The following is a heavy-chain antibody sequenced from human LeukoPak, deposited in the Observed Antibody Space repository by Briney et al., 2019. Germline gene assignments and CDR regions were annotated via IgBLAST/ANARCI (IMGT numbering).Heavy chain of an antibody. V-gene: IGHV4-38-2*02. CDR1: GYSISSGYY. CDR2: IYHSGST. J-gene: IGHJ5*02. D-gene: IGHD3-22*01. Sequence: PSETLSLTCTVSGYSISSGYYWGWIRQPPGKGLEWIGSIYHSGSTYYNPSLKSRVTISVDTSKNQFSLKLSSVTAADTAVYYCARVGTYYYDSSGYLAQINWFDPWGQGTLVTVSS. CDR3: ARVGTYYYDSSGYLAQINWFDP.